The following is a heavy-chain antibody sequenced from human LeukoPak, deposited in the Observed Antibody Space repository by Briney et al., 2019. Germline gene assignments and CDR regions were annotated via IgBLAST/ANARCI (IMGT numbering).Heavy chain of an antibody. CDR1: GFTFSSYG. CDR3: ARDYCSSTSCYGSYYYYGMDV. J-gene: IGHJ6*02. D-gene: IGHD2-2*01. V-gene: IGHV3-33*01. Sequence: PGGSLRLSCAASGFTFSSYGMHWVRQAPGKGLEWVAVIWNDGSNKYYADSVKGRFTISRDNSKNTLYLQMNSLRAEDTAVYYCARDYCSSTSCYGSYYYYGMDVWGQGTTVTVAS. CDR2: IWNDGSNK.